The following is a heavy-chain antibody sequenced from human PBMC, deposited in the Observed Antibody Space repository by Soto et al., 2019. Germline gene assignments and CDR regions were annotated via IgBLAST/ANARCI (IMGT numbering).Heavy chain of an antibody. CDR2: IYTSGST. CDR1: GGSISSYY. V-gene: IGHV4-4*07. J-gene: IGHJ5*02. D-gene: IGHD3-10*01. CDR3: ARLKYYYGSGSLNWFDP. Sequence: PSETLSLTCTVSGGSISSYYWSWIRQPAGKGLEWIGRIYTSGSTNYNPSLKSRVTMSVDTSKNQFSLKLSSVTAADTAVYYCARLKYYYGSGSLNWFDPWGPGTLVTVSS.